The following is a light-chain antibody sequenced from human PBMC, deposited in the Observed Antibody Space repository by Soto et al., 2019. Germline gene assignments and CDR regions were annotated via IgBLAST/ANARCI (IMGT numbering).Light chain of an antibody. CDR3: QQYHAYST. V-gene: IGKV1-5*01. CDR1: QSISTW. Sequence: DIQMTQSPSALSVSVGDRVTISCGASQSISTWLAWYQQTPGKAPKVLIYDASKLEAGVPSRFSGTGSGTQFTLTISSLQSDDFGTYYCQQYHAYSTFGPGTRVEVK. J-gene: IGKJ1*01. CDR2: DAS.